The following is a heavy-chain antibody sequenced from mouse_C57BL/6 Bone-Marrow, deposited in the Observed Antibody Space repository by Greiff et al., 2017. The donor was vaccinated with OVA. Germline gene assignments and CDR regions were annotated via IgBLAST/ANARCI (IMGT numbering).Heavy chain of an antibody. Sequence: QVQLQQSGPELVKPGASVKISCKASGYAFSSSWMNWVKQRPGKGLEWIGRIYPGDGDTNYNGKFKGKATLTADKSSSTADMQLSSLTSEDSAVCYCARGTAYYSNYGYFDVWGTGTTVTVSS. CDR2: IYPGDGDT. CDR1: GYAFSSSW. D-gene: IGHD2-5*01. CDR3: ARGTAYYSNYGYFDV. J-gene: IGHJ1*03. V-gene: IGHV1-82*01.